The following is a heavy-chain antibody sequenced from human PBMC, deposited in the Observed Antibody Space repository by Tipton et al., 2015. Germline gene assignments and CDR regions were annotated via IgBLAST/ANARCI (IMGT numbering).Heavy chain of an antibody. CDR3: ASRGAGTSHYAMDV. J-gene: IGHJ6*02. D-gene: IGHD6-19*01. CDR2: ITHSGST. V-gene: IGHV4-34*01. CDR1: GGSFSTYY. Sequence: TLSLTCAVSGGSFSTYYWSWIRQPPGKGLEWIAEITHSGSTNYNPSLKSRVTISVDTSKNQFSLKLTSVTAADTAVYYCASRGAGTSHYAMDVWGQGTTVIVSS.